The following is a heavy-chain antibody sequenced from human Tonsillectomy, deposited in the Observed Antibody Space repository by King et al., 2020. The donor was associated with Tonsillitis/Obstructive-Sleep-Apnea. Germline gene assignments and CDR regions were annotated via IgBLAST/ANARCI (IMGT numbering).Heavy chain of an antibody. J-gene: IGHJ5*02. CDR1: GFTFSTYA. V-gene: IGHV3-23*04. D-gene: IGHD6-19*01. Sequence: QLVESGGGLVQPGGSLRLSCVASGFTFSTYAMTWVRQAPGKGAEWVSGIIGSNGCTYYADSVKGRFTISRDTSKNTRYLQMNSLRADDTALYYCAKDFAAVTGDPGSWGQGTLVTVSS. CDR2: IIGSNGCT. CDR3: AKDFAAVTGDPGS.